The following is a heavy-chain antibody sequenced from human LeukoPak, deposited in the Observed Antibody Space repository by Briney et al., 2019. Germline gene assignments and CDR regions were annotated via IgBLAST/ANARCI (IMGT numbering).Heavy chain of an antibody. D-gene: IGHD2-15*01. CDR1: GESLNSYY. CDR2: IYESGTT. J-gene: IGHJ4*02. CDR3: ARGAWATRLAS. Sequence: SSETLSLTCAVYGESLNSYYWSWVRQPPGEGLEWIGEIYESGTTKYNPSLKSRVAISMVPSKRQFSLRLSSVTAADTAVYYCARGAWATRLASWGLGTPVIVSS. V-gene: IGHV4-34*01.